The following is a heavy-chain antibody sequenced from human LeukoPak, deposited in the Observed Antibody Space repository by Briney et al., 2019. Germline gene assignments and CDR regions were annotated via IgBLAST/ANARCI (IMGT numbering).Heavy chain of an antibody. D-gene: IGHD3-10*01. V-gene: IGHV3-48*04. J-gene: IGHJ3*02. Sequence: LSGGSLRLSCAASGFTFSSYSMNWVRQAPGKGLEWVSYISSSSSTIYYADSVKGRFTISRDNAKNSLYLQMNSLRAEDTAVYYCAREPGYYYGSGSNDAFDIWGQGTMVTVSS. CDR2: ISSSSSTI. CDR3: AREPGYYYGSGSNDAFDI. CDR1: GFTFSSYS.